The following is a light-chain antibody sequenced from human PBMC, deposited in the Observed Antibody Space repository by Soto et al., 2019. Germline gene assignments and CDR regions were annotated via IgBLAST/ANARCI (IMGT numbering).Light chain of an antibody. J-gene: IGKJ4*01. Sequence: DIVMTQSPDSLAVSLGERATINCKSNQSVLYSSNNKNYLAWYQQKPGQPPKLLIYWASTRESGVPDRFSGSGSGTDFTLTISSLQAEDVAVYYCHQYYSVPLTFGGGTKVEIK. CDR2: WAS. CDR3: HQYYSVPLT. V-gene: IGKV4-1*01. CDR1: QSVLYSSNNKNY.